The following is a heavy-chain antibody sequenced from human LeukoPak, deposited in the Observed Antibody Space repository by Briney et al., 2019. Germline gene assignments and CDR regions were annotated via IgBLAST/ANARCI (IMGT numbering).Heavy chain of an antibody. V-gene: IGHV4-39*01. CDR2: IYYSGST. CDR3: ARTGYCSSASCSVVKQWLVRVYFDY. J-gene: IGHJ4*02. CDR1: GGSISSYSYY. D-gene: IGHD2-2*01. Sequence: PSETLSLTCTVSGGSISSYSYYWGWIRQPPGKGLEWIGSIYYSGSTYNNPSLKSRVTMSVDTSKNQFSLVLNSATAADTAVYYCARTGYCSSASCSVVKQWLVRVYFDYWGQRTLVTVSP.